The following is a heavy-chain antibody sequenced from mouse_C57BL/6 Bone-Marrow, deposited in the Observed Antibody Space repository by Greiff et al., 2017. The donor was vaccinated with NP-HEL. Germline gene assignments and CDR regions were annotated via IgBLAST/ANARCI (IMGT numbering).Heavy chain of an antibody. CDR3: ARGLLYLPWFAY. J-gene: IGHJ3*01. Sequence: VMLVESGAELARPGASVKLSCKASGYTFTSYGISWVKQRTGQGLEWIGEIYPRSGNTYYNEKFKGKATLTADKSSSTAYMELRSLTSEDSAVYFCARGLLYLPWFAYWGQGTLVTVSA. CDR1: GYTFTSYG. V-gene: IGHV1-81*01. CDR2: IYPRSGNT. D-gene: IGHD2-12*01.